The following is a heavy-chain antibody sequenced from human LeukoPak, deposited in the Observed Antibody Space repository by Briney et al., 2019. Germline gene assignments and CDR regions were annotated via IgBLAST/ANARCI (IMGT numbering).Heavy chain of an antibody. CDR1: GYTFTDYY. V-gene: IGHV1-2*02. Sequence: ASVKASCKASGYTFTDYYIHWVRQAPGQGLEWMGRINPNSGGTDYAQKLQGRVTMTTDTSTSTAYMELRSLRSDDTAVYYCARDEARYSSGYYPNWFDPWGQGTLVTVSS. J-gene: IGHJ5*02. CDR3: ARDEARYSSGYYPNWFDP. CDR2: INPNSGGT. D-gene: IGHD3-22*01.